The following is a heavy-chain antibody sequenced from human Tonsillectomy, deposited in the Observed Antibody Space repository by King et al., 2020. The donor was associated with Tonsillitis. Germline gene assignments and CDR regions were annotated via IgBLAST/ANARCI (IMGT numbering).Heavy chain of an antibody. Sequence: VQLVESGGGVVQPGRSLRLSCAASGFTFSSCGLHWVRQAPGKGLEWVALISYDGSSEYYADSVKGRFTISRDNSKNTLYLQMNSLRAEDTALYYCAGGPSRWWDFDSWGQGGLVTVSS. J-gene: IGHJ4*02. CDR2: ISYDGSSE. V-gene: IGHV3-33*05. CDR3: AGGPSRWWDFDS. CDR1: GFTFSSCG. D-gene: IGHD6-13*01.